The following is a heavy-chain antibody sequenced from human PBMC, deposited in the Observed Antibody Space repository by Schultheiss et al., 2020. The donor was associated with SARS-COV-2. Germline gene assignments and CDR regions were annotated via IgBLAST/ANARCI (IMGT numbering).Heavy chain of an antibody. D-gene: IGHD2-2*01. Sequence: GGSLRLSCAASGFTFSSYGMHWVRQAPGKGLVWVSRINSDGSSTSYADSVKGRFTISRDNAKNTLYLQMNSLRAEDTAVYYCARDRPGIVVPAARFDYWGQGTLVTVSS. CDR3: ARDRPGIVVPAARFDY. CDR1: GFTFSSYG. J-gene: IGHJ4*02. CDR2: INSDGSST. V-gene: IGHV3-74*01.